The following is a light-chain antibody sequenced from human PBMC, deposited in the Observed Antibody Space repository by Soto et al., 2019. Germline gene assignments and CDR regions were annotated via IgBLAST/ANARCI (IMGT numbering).Light chain of an antibody. CDR2: GAS. CDR3: QQYNNWPPIT. J-gene: IGKJ5*01. Sequence: EMVMTQSPATLSVSPGERATLSSSASQSVSSNLAWYQQKPGQAPRLLIYGASTRATGIPARFSGSGSGTVFTLTISSLQSEDFAVYYCQQYNNWPPITFGQGTRLEIK. CDR1: QSVSSN. V-gene: IGKV3-15*01.